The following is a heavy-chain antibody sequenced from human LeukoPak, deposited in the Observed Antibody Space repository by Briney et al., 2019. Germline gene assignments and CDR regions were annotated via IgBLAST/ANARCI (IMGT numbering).Heavy chain of an antibody. Sequence: GGSLRLSCAASGFTFSSYDMHWVRQATGKGLEWVSAIGTAGDTYYPGSVKGRFTISRDNSKNTLYLQMNSLRAEDTAVYYCARVVVVPAAHLDYWGQGTLVTVSS. V-gene: IGHV3-13*01. CDR2: IGTAGDT. CDR3: ARVVVVPAAHLDY. CDR1: GFTFSSYD. D-gene: IGHD2-2*01. J-gene: IGHJ4*02.